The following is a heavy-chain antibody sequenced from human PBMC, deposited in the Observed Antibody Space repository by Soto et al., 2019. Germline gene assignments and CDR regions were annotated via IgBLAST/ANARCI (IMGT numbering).Heavy chain of an antibody. CDR2: INSDGSTT. CDR1: GFTFSNSW. CDR3: ARDRSYTTDY. Sequence: ELQLVESGGGFVQPGGSLRLSCAASGFTFSNSWMHWVRQAPGKGLVWVSYINSDGSTTTYADSVKGRFTISRDNAKNTVYLQITSLTAEDTAVYYCARDRSYTTDYWGQGTLVTVSS. J-gene: IGHJ4*02. V-gene: IGHV3-74*01. D-gene: IGHD1-26*01.